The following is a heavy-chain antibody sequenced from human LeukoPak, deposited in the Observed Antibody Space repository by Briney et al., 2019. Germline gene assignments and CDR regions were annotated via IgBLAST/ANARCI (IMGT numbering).Heavy chain of an antibody. CDR2: ISYSGNT. CDR1: GGSVSSSKYL. Sequence: SETLSLTCAVSGGSVSSSKYLWGWIRQPPGKELEWIGSISYSGNTDYNPSLKSRVTLSVDTAKNQFSLKLTSVTAADSAVYFCAGLGVMVLVYQSESWGQGTPVTVSS. J-gene: IGHJ1*01. D-gene: IGHD2-8*01. V-gene: IGHV4-39*07. CDR3: AGLGVMVLVYQSES.